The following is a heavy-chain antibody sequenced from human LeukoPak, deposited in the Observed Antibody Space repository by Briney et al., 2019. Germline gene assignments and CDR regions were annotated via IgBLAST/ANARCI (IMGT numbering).Heavy chain of an antibody. Sequence: GSLRLSCAASGFTFSSYSMNWVRQAPGKGLEWVSSISSSSSYIYYADSVKGRFTISRDNAKNSPYLQMNSLRAEDTAVYYCASDILTGFDAFDIWGQGTMVTVSS. J-gene: IGHJ3*02. V-gene: IGHV3-21*01. D-gene: IGHD3-9*01. CDR1: GFTFSSYS. CDR3: ASDILTGFDAFDI. CDR2: ISSSSSYI.